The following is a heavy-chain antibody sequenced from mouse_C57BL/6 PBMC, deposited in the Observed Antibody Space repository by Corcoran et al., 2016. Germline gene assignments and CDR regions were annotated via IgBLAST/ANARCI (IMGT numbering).Heavy chain of an antibody. CDR3: ARREERWLLQAMDY. J-gene: IGHJ4*01. V-gene: IGHV8-12*01. CDR2: IYWDDDK. D-gene: IGHD2-3*01. CDR1: GFSLSTSGMG. Sequence: QVTLKESGPGILQSSQTLSLTCSFSGFSLSTSGMGVSWIRQPSGKGLEWLAHIYWDDDKRYNPSLKSRLTIPKDTSRNQVFLKITSVDTVDTATYYCARREERWLLQAMDYWGQGTSVTVSS.